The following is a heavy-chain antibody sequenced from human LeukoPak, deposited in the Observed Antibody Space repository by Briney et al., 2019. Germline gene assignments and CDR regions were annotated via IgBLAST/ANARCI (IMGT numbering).Heavy chain of an antibody. CDR1: GFTFRNYP. CDR3: ASPYYYDGSSYYHFFDH. Sequence: GGSLRLSCEASGFTFRNYPVHWVRQAPGKGLEWVTVISYDGTTKYYADSVKGRFTISRDNSRNTLYLQMNNLRTEDTAVYYCASPYYYDGSSYYHFFDHWGQGTLVTVSS. D-gene: IGHD3-22*01. J-gene: IGHJ4*02. V-gene: IGHV3-30*04. CDR2: ISYDGTTK.